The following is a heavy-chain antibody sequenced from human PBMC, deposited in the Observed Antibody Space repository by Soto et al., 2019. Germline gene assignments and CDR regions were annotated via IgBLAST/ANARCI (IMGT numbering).Heavy chain of an antibody. CDR2: ISYDGSNK. D-gene: IGHD2-21*02. J-gene: IGHJ4*02. Sequence: QVQLVESGGGVVQPGRSLRLSCAASGFTFSSYGMHWVHQAPGKGLEWVAVISYDGSNKYYADYVKGRFTISRDNSKNSLYLQMNSLRAEDTAVYYCAKDLCGGDCYSTLDYWGEGPLVTVSS. CDR3: AKDLCGGDCYSTLDY. V-gene: IGHV3-30*18. CDR1: GFTFSSYG.